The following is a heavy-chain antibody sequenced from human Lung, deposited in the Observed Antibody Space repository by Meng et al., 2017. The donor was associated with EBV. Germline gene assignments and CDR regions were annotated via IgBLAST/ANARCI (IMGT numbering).Heavy chain of an antibody. V-gene: IGHV4-34*09. CDR2: INHSGST. CDR1: GGSFSGYY. D-gene: IGHD4-17*01. CDR3: ARGGMTTVTTYYFDY. Sequence: QVQLQESGPGLVKPSQTLSLTCAVYGGSFSGYYWSWIRQPPGKGLEWIGEINHSGSTNYNPSLKSRVTISVDTSKNQFSLKLSSVTAADTAVYYCARGGMTTVTTYYFDYWGQGTLVTVSS. J-gene: IGHJ4*02.